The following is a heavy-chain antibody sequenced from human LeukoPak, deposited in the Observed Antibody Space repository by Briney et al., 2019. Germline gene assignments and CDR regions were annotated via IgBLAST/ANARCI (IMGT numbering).Heavy chain of an antibody. Sequence: SETLSLTCTVSGGSISSYYWSWIRQPAGKGLEWIGRIYTSGSTNYNPSLKSRVTMSVDTSKNQFSLKLSSVTAADTAVYYCAREEITGTTWYFDLWGRGTLVTVSS. J-gene: IGHJ2*01. CDR1: GGSISSYY. CDR3: AREEITGTTWYFDL. CDR2: IYTSGST. V-gene: IGHV4-4*07. D-gene: IGHD1-7*01.